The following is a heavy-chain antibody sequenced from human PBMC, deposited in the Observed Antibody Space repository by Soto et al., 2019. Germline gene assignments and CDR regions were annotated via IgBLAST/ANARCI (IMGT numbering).Heavy chain of an antibody. CDR2: ISGSGGST. D-gene: IGHD3-22*01. V-gene: IGHV3-23*01. Sequence: PGGSLRLSCEASGFTFSSYNMDWVRQGPGKELEWVSAISGSGGSTYYADSVKGRFTISRDNSKNTLYLQMNSLRAEDTAVYYCAKNPTMIVARDAFDIWGQGTMVTVSS. J-gene: IGHJ3*02. CDR1: GFTFSSYN. CDR3: AKNPTMIVARDAFDI.